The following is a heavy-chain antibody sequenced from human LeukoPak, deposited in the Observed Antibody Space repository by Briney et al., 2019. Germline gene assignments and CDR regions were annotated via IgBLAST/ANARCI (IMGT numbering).Heavy chain of an antibody. V-gene: IGHV3-23*01. D-gene: IGHD3-22*01. CDR3: AKDPVTMIVEDNWFDP. Sequence: SGGSLRLSCAASGFTFSGYAMSWVRQAPGKGLEWVSAISGSGGSTYYADSVKGRFTISRDNSKNTLYLQMNSLRAEDTAVYYCAKDPVTMIVEDNWFDPWGQGTLVTVSS. CDR2: ISGSGGST. J-gene: IGHJ5*02. CDR1: GFTFSGYA.